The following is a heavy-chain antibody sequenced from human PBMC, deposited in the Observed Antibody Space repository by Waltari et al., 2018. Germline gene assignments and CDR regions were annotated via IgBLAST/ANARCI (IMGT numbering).Heavy chain of an antibody. CDR3: AKDRAAAGTGYFDL. CDR1: GFTFSSYA. D-gene: IGHD6-13*01. Sequence: EVQLLESGGGLVQPGGSLRLSCAASGFTFSSYAMSWVRQAPGKGLEWVSAISGCGGSTDYADSVKGRFTISRDNSKNTLYLQMNSLRAEDTAVYYCAKDRAAAGTGYFDLWGRGTLVTVSS. CDR2: ISGCGGST. J-gene: IGHJ2*01. V-gene: IGHV3-23*01.